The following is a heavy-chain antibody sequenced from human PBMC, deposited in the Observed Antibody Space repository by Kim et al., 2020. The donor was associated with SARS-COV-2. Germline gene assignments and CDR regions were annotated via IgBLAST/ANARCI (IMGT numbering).Heavy chain of an antibody. D-gene: IGHD2-2*01. J-gene: IGHJ3*02. CDR3: ARVPGYCSSTSCYARAFDI. CDR1: GYTFTSYA. Sequence: ASVKVSCKASGYTFTSYAMHWVRQAPGQRLEWMGWINAGNGNTKYSQKFQGRVTITRDTSASTAYMELSSLRSEDTAVYYCARVPGYCSSTSCYARAFDIWGQGTMVTVSS. CDR2: INAGNGNT. V-gene: IGHV1-3*01.